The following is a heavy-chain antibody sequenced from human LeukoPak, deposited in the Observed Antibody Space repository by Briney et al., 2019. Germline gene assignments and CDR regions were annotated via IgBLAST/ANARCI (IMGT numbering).Heavy chain of an antibody. Sequence: GGSLRLSCAASGFTFSSYWMHWVRQAPGKGLEWVSYISSSNTIYYADSVKGRFTISRDNAKNSLYLQMNSLRAEDTAVYYCAREAFDAFDIWGQGTMVTVSS. CDR1: GFTFSSYW. CDR2: ISSSNTI. J-gene: IGHJ3*02. V-gene: IGHV3-69-1*02. CDR3: AREAFDAFDI.